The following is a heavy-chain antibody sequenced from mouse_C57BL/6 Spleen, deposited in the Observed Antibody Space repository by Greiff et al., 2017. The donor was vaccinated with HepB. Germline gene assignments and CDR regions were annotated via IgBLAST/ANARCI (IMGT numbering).Heavy chain of an antibody. CDR3: ARDRGDYDGSWFAY. V-gene: IGHV5-4*01. Sequence: DVKLVESGGGLVKPGGSLKLSCAASGFTFSSYAMSWVRQTPEKRLEWVATISDGGSYTYYPDNVKGRFTISRDNATNNLYLQMSHLKSEDTAMYYCARDRGDYDGSWFAYWGQGTLVTVSA. CDR1: GFTFSSYA. J-gene: IGHJ3*01. D-gene: IGHD2-4*01. CDR2: ISDGGSYT.